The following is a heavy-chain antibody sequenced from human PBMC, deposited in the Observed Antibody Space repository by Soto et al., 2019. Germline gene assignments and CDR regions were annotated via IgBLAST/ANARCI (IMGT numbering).Heavy chain of an antibody. CDR1: GFTFGEFY. J-gene: IGHJ4*02. CDR2: ISKSGTTI. D-gene: IGHD1-7*01. Sequence: GGSRRLSCAASGFTFGEFYMSWIRQAPGKGLEWISYISKSGTTIYYADSVKGRFSISRDNAQNSLYLQMNSLRAEDTAVYYCARPNWNSRGGVNNLWGQGTRVTVSS. CDR3: ARPNWNSRGGVNNL. V-gene: IGHV3-11*01.